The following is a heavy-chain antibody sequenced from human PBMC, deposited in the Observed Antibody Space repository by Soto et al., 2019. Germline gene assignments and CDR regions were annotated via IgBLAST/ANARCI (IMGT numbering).Heavy chain of an antibody. D-gene: IGHD6-19*01. CDR1: GYSFTSYW. J-gene: IGHJ3*02. Sequence: GESLKISCKGSGYSFTSYWIGWVRQMPGKGLEWMGIIYPGDSDTRYSPSFQGQVTISADKSISTAYLQLSSLKASDTAMYYCARQRYSSGWYFAFDIWGQGTMVTVSS. CDR2: IYPGDSDT. CDR3: ARQRYSSGWYFAFDI. V-gene: IGHV5-51*01.